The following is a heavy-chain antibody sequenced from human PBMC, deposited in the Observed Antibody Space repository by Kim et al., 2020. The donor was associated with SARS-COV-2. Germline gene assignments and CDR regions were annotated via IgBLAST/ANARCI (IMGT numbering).Heavy chain of an antibody. V-gene: IGHV4-39*01. D-gene: IGHD3-22*01. Sequence: NPSLKSRVTISVDTSKNQFSLKLSSVTAADTAVYYWARQGYYDSSGYSVTWGQGTLVTVSS. CDR3: ARQGYYDSSGYSVT. J-gene: IGHJ5*02.